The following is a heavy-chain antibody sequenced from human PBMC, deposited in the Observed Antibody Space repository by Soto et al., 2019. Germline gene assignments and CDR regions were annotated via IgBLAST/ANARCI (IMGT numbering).Heavy chain of an antibody. Sequence: GGSLRLSCAASGFTFSSYGMHWVRQAPGKGLEWVAVIWYDGSNKYYADSVKGRFTISRDNSKNTLYLQMNSLRAEDTAVYYCARDYRAMKGSYYDFWSGYSNWGQGTLVTVSS. CDR1: GFTFSSYG. D-gene: IGHD3-3*01. CDR2: IWYDGSNK. J-gene: IGHJ4*02. CDR3: ARDYRAMKGSYYDFWSGYSN. V-gene: IGHV3-33*01.